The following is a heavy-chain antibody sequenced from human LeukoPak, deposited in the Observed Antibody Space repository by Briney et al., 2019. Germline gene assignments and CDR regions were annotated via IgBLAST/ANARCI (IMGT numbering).Heavy chain of an antibody. V-gene: IGHV3-30*18. CDR2: ISYDGSNK. J-gene: IGHJ4*02. CDR3: AKDLSSGWLDY. Sequence: GGSPRLSCAASGFTLGSYGMHWVRQAPGKGLEWVAVISYDGSNKYYADSVKGRFTISRDNSKNTLYLQMNSLRAEDTAVYYCAKDLSSGWLDYWGQGTLVTVSS. D-gene: IGHD6-19*01. CDR1: GFTLGSYG.